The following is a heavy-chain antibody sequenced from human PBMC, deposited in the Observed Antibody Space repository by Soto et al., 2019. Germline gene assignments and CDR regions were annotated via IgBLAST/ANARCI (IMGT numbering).Heavy chain of an antibody. CDR3: ASQPAVWNYSWFDA. D-gene: IGHD2-2*01. J-gene: IGHJ5*02. Sequence: PVGSLRLSCVASVFPFSNFEMNCVRQAPGKGLEWISYISSSGSTIYYADSVKGRFTISRDNAKNSLYLQMSSLRAEDTSLYYCASQPAVWNYSWFDAWGQGTLVTVSS. V-gene: IGHV3-48*03. CDR2: ISSSGSTI. CDR1: VFPFSNFE.